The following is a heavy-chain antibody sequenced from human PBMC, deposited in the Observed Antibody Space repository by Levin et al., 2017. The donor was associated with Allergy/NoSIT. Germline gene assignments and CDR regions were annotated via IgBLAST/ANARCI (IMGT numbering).Heavy chain of an antibody. CDR1: GGSISSGGYS. D-gene: IGHD5-18*01. CDR3: ARVAGYSYGYYFDY. J-gene: IGHJ4*02. V-gene: IGHV4-30-2*01. Sequence: LRLSCAVSGGSISSGGYSWSWIRQPPGKGLEWIGNIYLSGSTNDNPSLKSRVTMSGDRSKNQFSLKLSYVTAADTAVYYCARVAGYSYGYYFDYWGPGTLVTVSS. CDR2: IYLSGST.